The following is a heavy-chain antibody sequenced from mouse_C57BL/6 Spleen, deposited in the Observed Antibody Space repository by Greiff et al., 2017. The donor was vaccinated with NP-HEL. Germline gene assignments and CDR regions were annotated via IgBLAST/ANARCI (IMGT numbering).Heavy chain of an antibody. CDR1: GYTFTDYE. CDR3: TRYPITTVVDY. Sequence: VQLQQSGAELVRPGASVTLSCKASGYTFTDYEMHWVKQTPVHGLEWIGAIDPETGGTAYNQKFKGKAILTADTSSSTTYMELRSLTSEDSAVYYCTRYPITTVVDYWGQGTTLTVSS. J-gene: IGHJ2*01. CDR2: IDPETGGT. D-gene: IGHD1-1*01. V-gene: IGHV1-15*01.